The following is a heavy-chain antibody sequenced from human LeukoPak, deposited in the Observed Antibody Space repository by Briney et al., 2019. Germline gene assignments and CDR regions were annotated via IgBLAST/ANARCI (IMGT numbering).Heavy chain of an antibody. Sequence: GRSLRLSCAASGFTFSSYAMRWVRQAPGKGLEWVAVISYDGSNKYYADSVKGRFTISRDNSKNTLYLQMNSVRAEDTAVYYCARVGLGGGEGEDYFDYWGQGTLVTVSS. CDR3: ARVGLGGGEGEDYFDY. V-gene: IGHV3-30*01. CDR1: GFTFSSYA. D-gene: IGHD2-21*01. CDR2: ISYDGSNK. J-gene: IGHJ4*02.